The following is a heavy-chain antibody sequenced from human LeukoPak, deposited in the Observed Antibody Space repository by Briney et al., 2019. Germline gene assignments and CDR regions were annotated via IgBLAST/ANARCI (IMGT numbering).Heavy chain of an antibody. J-gene: IGHJ5*02. CDR3: ARYTRFPGLNTNWFDP. CDR1: GGSISSYY. V-gene: IGHV4-4*07. Sequence: PSETLSLTCTVSGGSISSYYWSWIRQPAGKGLEWIGRIYTSGSTNYNPSLKSRVTMSVDTSKNQFSLKLSSVTAADTAVYYCARYTRFPGLNTNWFDPWGQGTRVTVSS. CDR2: IYTSGST. D-gene: IGHD2-15*01.